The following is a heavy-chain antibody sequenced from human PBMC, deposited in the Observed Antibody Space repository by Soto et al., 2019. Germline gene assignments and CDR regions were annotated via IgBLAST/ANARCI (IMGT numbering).Heavy chain of an antibody. CDR3: AAGVTTSNPDY. Sequence: QVQLQESGPGLVNPSQTLSLTYTVSGGSISSGNYYWSWIRQHPGKGLEWIGYIYYSGSIYYNPSLKSRITISVDTSKNQLSLKVSSVTAADTAVYYCAAGVTTSNPDYWGQGTLVTVSS. D-gene: IGHD2-21*02. CDR1: GGSISSGNYY. J-gene: IGHJ4*02. V-gene: IGHV4-31*03. CDR2: IYYSGSI.